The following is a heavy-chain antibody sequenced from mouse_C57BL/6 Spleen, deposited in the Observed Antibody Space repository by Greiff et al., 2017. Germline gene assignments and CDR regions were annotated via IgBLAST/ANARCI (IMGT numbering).Heavy chain of an antibody. CDR2: IYPGSGNT. J-gene: IGHJ4*01. D-gene: IGHD2-4*01. CDR3: AREGDYGYAMDY. CDR1: GYTFTDYY. V-gene: IGHV1-76*01. Sequence: QVQLQQSGAELVRPGASVKLSCKASGYTFTDYYINWVKQRPGQGLEWIARIYPGSGNTYYNEKFKGKATLTAEKSSTTAYMQLSSLTSEDSAVYFCAREGDYGYAMDYWGQGTSVTVSS.